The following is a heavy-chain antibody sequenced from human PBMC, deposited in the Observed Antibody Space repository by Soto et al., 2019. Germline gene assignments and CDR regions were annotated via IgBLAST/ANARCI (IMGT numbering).Heavy chain of an antibody. D-gene: IGHD1-7*01. Sequence: QVQLVQSGAEVKKPGSSVKVSCKASGGTFSSYAISWVRQAPGQGLEWMGGIIPIFGTANYAQKFQGRVTITADESTSTAYMELSSLRSEDTAVYYCARESPANWNYPPAGYYYCMDVWGQGTTVTVSS. CDR1: GGTFSSYA. CDR3: ARESPANWNYPPAGYYYCMDV. CDR2: IIPIFGTA. J-gene: IGHJ6*02. V-gene: IGHV1-69*01.